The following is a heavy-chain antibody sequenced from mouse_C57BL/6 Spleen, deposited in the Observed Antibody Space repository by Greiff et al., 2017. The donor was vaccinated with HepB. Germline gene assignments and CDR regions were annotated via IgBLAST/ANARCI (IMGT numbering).Heavy chain of an antibody. D-gene: IGHD1-1*01. CDR1: GFTFSDYG. Sequence: EVKLMESGGGLVKPGGSLKLSCAASGFTFSDYGMHWVRQAPEKGLEWVAYISSGSSTIYYADTVKGRFTISRDNAKNTLFLQMTSLRSEDTAMYYCARGDYYGSRPAWFAYWGQGTLVTVSA. CDR3: ARGDYYGSRPAWFAY. V-gene: IGHV5-17*01. J-gene: IGHJ3*01. CDR2: ISSGSSTI.